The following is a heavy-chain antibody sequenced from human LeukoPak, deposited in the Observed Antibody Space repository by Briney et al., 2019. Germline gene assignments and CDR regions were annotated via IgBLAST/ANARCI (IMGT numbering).Heavy chain of an antibody. J-gene: IGHJ4*02. Sequence: RSSETLSLTCTVSGGSISSYYWSWIRQPPGKGLEWIGYIYYSGSTNYNPSLKSRVTISVDTSKNQFSLKLSSVTAADTAVYYCARELSGSYGYWGQGTLVTVSS. D-gene: IGHD3-10*01. V-gene: IGHV4-59*01. CDR3: ARELSGSYGY. CDR1: GGSISSYY. CDR2: IYYSGST.